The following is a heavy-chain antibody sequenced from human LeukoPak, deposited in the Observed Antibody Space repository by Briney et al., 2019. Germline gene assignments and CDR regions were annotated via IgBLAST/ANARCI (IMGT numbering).Heavy chain of an antibody. CDR3: ARDGGSGWAPFDY. Sequence: SETLSLTCTASGGSFSSYYWSWVRQPPGKGLEWIGYIYYSGSTNYNPSLKSRVTISVDTSKNQFSLKLSSVTAADTAVYYCARDGGSGWAPFDYWGQGTLVTVSS. J-gene: IGHJ4*02. CDR2: IYYSGST. V-gene: IGHV4-59*01. CDR1: GGSFSSYY. D-gene: IGHD6-19*01.